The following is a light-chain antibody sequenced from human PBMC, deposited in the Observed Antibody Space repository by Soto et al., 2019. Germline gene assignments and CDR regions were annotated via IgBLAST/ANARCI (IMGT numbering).Light chain of an antibody. Sequence: DIVMTQSPLSLSVTPGEPASISCRSSQSLLHSNGYTYLDWYLQKPGQSPQPLIYFVSNRASGVPDRFSGSGSATDFTLKISRVEPEDVGVYYCMQALQTRTFGQGTKGDI. V-gene: IGKV2-28*01. J-gene: IGKJ1*01. CDR3: MQALQTRT. CDR2: FVS. CDR1: QSLLHSNGYTY.